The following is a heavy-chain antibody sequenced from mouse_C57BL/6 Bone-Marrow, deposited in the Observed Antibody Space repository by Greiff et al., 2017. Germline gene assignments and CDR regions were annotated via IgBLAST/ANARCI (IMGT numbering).Heavy chain of an antibody. Sequence: VKLMESGAELARPGASVKLSCKASGYTFTSYGISWVKQRTGQGLEWIGEIYPRSGNTYYNEKFKGKATLTADKSSSTAYMELRSLTSEDSAVYFCATPVPGRGAMDYWGQGTSVTVSS. CDR1: GYTFTSYG. CDR2: IYPRSGNT. J-gene: IGHJ4*01. CDR3: ATPVPGRGAMDY. D-gene: IGHD3-3*01. V-gene: IGHV1-81*01.